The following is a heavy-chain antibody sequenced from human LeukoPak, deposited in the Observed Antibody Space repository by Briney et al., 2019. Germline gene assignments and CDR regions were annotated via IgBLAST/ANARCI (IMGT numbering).Heavy chain of an antibody. J-gene: IGHJ5*02. Sequence: PSETLSLTCAVYGGSFSGHYWSWIRQPPGKGLEWIGEIKHSGSSNYNPSLKSRVTISLDTSKNQFSLKLSSVTAADTAVYYCGYCSGGGCPTGFDPWGQGTLVTVSS. V-gene: IGHV4-34*01. CDR1: GGSFSGHY. CDR3: GYCSGGGCPTGFDP. D-gene: IGHD2-15*01. CDR2: IKHSGSS.